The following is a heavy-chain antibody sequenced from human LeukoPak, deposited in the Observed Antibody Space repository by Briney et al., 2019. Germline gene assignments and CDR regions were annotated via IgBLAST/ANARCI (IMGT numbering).Heavy chain of an antibody. Sequence: GGSLRLSCAASGFTFSSYSMNWVRQAPGKGLEWVSSISSSSSDIYYADSVKGRFTISRDNAKNSLYLQMNSLRAEDTAVYYCARGAGRYSSLTDYWGQGTQVTVSS. V-gene: IGHV3-21*01. J-gene: IGHJ4*02. CDR2: ISSSSSDI. CDR3: ARGAGRYSSLTDY. D-gene: IGHD6-13*01. CDR1: GFTFSSYS.